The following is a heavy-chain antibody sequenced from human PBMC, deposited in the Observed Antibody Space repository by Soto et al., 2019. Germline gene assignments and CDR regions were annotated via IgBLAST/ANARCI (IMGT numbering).Heavy chain of an antibody. V-gene: IGHV3-30-3*01. J-gene: IGHJ6*02. CDR1: GFTFSSYA. CDR2: ISYDGSNK. CDR3: ARDRPGGWELLDYYYYGMDV. Sequence: QVQLVESGGGVVQPGRSLRLSCAASGFTFSSYAMHWVRQAPGKGLEWVAVISYDGSNKYYADSVKGRFTISRDNSKNTRYLQMNGLRAEDTAVYYCARDRPGGWELLDYYYYGMDVWGQGTTVTVSS. D-gene: IGHD1-26*01.